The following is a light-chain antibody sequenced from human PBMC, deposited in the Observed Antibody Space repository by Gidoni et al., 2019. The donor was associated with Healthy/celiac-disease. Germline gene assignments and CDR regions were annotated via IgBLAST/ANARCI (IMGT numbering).Light chain of an antibody. Sequence: EIVLTQSPATLSLSPGERATLSCRASQIVSSYLAWYQQKAGQAPRLLIYDASNRATGIPARFSGSGSGTDFTLTISSLEPEDFAVYYCQQRSNWPLTFGGGTKVEIK. CDR3: QQRSNWPLT. CDR1: QIVSSY. V-gene: IGKV3-11*01. J-gene: IGKJ4*01. CDR2: DAS.